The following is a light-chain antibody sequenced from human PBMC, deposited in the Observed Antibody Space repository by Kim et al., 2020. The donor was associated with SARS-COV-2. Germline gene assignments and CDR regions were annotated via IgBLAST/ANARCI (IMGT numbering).Light chain of an antibody. CDR1: SRDIGSYDY. CDR2: DVS. V-gene: IGLV2-14*03. CDR3: SSYTSSSTLV. Sequence: QSALTQPASVSGSPGQSITISCTGTSRDIGSYDYVSWYQQHPGKAPKLMIYDVSNRPSGVSNRFSGSTSGNTASLTISGLQAEDEADYYCSSYTSSSTLVFGGGTKLTVL. J-gene: IGLJ2*01.